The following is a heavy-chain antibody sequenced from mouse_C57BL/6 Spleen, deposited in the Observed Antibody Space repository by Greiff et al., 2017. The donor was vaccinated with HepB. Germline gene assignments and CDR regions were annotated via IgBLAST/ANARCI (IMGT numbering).Heavy chain of an antibody. Sequence: QVHVKQSGPELVKPGASVKISCKASGYAFSSSWMNWVKQRPGKGLEWIGRIYPGDGDTNYNGKFKGKATLTADKSSSTAYMQLSSLTSEDSAVYFCAKIYYYGSSSGDYAMDYWGQGTSVTVSS. CDR2: IYPGDGDT. J-gene: IGHJ4*01. D-gene: IGHD1-1*01. V-gene: IGHV1-82*01. CDR3: AKIYYYGSSSGDYAMDY. CDR1: GYAFSSSW.